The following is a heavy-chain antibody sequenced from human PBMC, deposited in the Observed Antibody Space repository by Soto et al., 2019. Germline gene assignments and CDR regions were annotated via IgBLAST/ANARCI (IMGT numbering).Heavy chain of an antibody. D-gene: IGHD1-26*01. CDR2: SSTSGSST. CDR1: GFSFSDYY. J-gene: IGHJ6*03. CDR3: ANLAKNYYHYMDV. V-gene: IGHV3-11*01. Sequence: GGSLRLSCAAPGFSFSDYYMSWIRQAPGKGLEWVSLSSTSGSSTDYADSVKGRFTISRDNAKNSLSLQMNSLRAEDTAVYYCANLAKNYYHYMDVWGKGTTVTVSS.